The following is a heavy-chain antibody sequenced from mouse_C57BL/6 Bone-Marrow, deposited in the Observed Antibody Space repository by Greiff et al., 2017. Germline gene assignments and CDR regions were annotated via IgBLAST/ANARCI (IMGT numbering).Heavy chain of an antibody. CDR3: ARDYDYGEYYFDY. CDR2: INPNNGGT. D-gene: IGHD2-4*01. Sequence: EVQLQQSGPELVKPGASVKISCKASGYTFTDYYMNWVKQSHGKSLEWIGDINPNNGGTSYNQKFKGKATLTVDKSSSTAYMELRSLTSEDSAVYYCARDYDYGEYYFDYWGQGTTLTVSS. CDR1: GYTFTDYY. V-gene: IGHV1-26*01. J-gene: IGHJ2*01.